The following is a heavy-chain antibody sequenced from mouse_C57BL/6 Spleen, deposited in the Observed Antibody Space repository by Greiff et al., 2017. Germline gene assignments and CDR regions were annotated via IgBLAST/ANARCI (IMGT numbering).Heavy chain of an antibody. CDR1: GYAFSSSW. CDR3: ARGGYYCVHYYAMDY. CDR2: IYPGDGDT. V-gene: IGHV1-82*01. J-gene: IGHJ4*01. D-gene: IGHD1-1*01. Sequence: VQLQQSGPELVKPGASVKISCKASGYAFSSSWMNWVKQRPGKGLEWIGRIYPGDGDTNYNGKFKGKATLTADKSSSTAYMQLSSLTSEDSAVSFCARGGYYCVHYYAMDYWGQGTTVTVSS.